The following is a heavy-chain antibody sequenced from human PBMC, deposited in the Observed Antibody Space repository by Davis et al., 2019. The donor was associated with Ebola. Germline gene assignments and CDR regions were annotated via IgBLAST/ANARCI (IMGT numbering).Heavy chain of an antibody. CDR1: GFTFDTYG. CDR3: VKTKGPTSGWYGAFGAFDH. CDR2: ISSFGGNT. V-gene: IGHV3-64D*06. D-gene: IGHD6-19*01. J-gene: IGHJ4*02. Sequence: GGSLRLSCSASGFTFDTYGMHWVRQAPGKGLEYVSSISSFGGNTQYADSMKGRFTISRDNSKNTVYLQMSSLKPEDTAVYYCVKTKGPTSGWYGAFGAFDHWGQGTLVTVSS.